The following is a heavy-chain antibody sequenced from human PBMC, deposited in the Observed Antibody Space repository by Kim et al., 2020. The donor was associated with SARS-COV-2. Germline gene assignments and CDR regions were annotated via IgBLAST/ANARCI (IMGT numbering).Heavy chain of an antibody. Sequence: ESVKGRFTSSRDNSKNTLYLQMNSLRAEDTAVYYCAKSQEIHDPEQYFDYWGQGTLVTVSS. J-gene: IGHJ4*02. V-gene: IGHV3-23*01. CDR3: AKSQEIHDPEQYFDY.